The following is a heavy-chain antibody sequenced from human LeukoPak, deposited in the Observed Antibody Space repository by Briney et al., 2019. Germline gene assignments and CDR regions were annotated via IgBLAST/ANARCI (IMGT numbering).Heavy chain of an antibody. D-gene: IGHD2-2*01. V-gene: IGHV1-46*01. J-gene: IGHJ6*03. CDR1: GYTFTSYY. Sequence: ASVKVSCKASGYTFTSYYMHWVRQAPGQGLEWMGIINPSGGSTSYAQKFQGRVTMTRDMSTSTVYMELSSLRSEDTAVYYCARAHIVVVPAATIPYYYYYYMDVWGKGTTVTVSS. CDR3: ARAHIVVVPAATIPYYYYYYMDV. CDR2: INPSGGST.